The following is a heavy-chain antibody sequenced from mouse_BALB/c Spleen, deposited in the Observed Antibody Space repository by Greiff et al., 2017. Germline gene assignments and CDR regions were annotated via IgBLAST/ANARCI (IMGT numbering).Heavy chain of an antibody. V-gene: IGHV5-6-5*01. CDR1: GFTFSSYA. CDR2: ISSGGST. D-gene: IGHD2-4*01. J-gene: IGHJ3*01. Sequence: DVKLVESGGGLVKPGGSLKLSCAASGFTFSSYAMSWVRQTPEKRLEWVASISSGGSTYYPDSVKGRFTISRDNARNILYLQMSSLRSEDTAMYYCARFSYYDYDWFAYWGQGTLVTVSA. CDR3: ARFSYYDYDWFAY.